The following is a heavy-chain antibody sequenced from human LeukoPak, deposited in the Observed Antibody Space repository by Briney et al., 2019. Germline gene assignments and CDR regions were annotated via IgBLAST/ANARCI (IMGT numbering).Heavy chain of an antibody. Sequence: GGSLRLSCTASGFTFSDYWMTWVRQAPGKGPEWVANIKQDGSQRYYVESVRGRFTISRDNAKNSLFLQMNGLRAEDTAVYYCARRGGSSSRRSPIDYWGQGTLVTVSS. J-gene: IGHJ4*02. CDR3: ARRGGSSSRRSPIDY. CDR1: GFTFSDYW. CDR2: IKQDGSQR. D-gene: IGHD6-6*01. V-gene: IGHV3-7*01.